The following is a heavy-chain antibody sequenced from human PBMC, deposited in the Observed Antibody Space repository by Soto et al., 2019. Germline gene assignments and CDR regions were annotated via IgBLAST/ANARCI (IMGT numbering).Heavy chain of an antibody. J-gene: IGHJ4*02. D-gene: IGHD2-21*01. V-gene: IGHV3-7*01. CDR1: GFMSSAYW. Sequence: EGAVRVSCAASGFMSSAYWMSWVRQDPGKGLEWVATISGGASDKFYVDSVKGRFTISRDDSKNTLYLQMKSLRDEDSAVYYCVCDDWDGCDFWRQGSLVTVSS. CDR3: VCDDWDGCDF. CDR2: ISGGASDK.